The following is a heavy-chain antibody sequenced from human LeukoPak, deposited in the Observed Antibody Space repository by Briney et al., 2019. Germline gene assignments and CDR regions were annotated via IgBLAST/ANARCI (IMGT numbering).Heavy chain of an antibody. CDR3: ARDALLLWFGEPPLDY. V-gene: IGHV1-2*02. D-gene: IGHD3-10*01. CDR1: GYTFTNSY. Sequence: GASVKVSCKASGYTFTNSYMHWVRQAPGQGLEWMGWINPISGGKNYAQRFQGRVTMTRDTSISTAYMELTSLRSDDTAVYYCARDALLLWFGEPPLDYWGQGTQVTVSS. CDR2: INPISGGK. J-gene: IGHJ4*02.